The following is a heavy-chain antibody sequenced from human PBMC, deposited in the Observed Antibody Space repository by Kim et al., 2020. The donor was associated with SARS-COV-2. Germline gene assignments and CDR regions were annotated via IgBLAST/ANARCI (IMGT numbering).Heavy chain of an antibody. V-gene: IGHV3-11*06. J-gene: IGHJ6*02. D-gene: IGHD2-15*01. CDR3: AREWDCSGGNCYYFYGMDV. Sequence: GRFTISRDNAKNSLFLQMNSLRAEDTAVYYCAREWDCSGGNCYYFYGMDVWGQGTTVTVSS.